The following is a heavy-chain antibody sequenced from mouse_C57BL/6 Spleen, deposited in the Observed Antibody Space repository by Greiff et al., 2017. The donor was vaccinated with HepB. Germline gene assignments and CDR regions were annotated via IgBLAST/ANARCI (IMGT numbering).Heavy chain of an antibody. CDR2: IYPRDGST. D-gene: IGHD1-1*01. J-gene: IGHJ2*01. CDR1: GYTFTDHT. V-gene: IGHV1-78*01. Sequence: QVQLQQSDAELVKPGASVKISCKVSGYTFTDHTIHWMKQRPEQGLEWIGYIYPRDGSTKYNEKFKGKATLTADKSSSTAYMQLNSLTSEDSAVYFCARCPYYGSSYEYFDYWGQGTTLTVSS. CDR3: ARCPYYGSSYEYFDY.